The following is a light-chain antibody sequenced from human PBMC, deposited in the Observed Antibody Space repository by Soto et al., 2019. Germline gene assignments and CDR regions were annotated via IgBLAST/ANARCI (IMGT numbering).Light chain of an antibody. J-gene: IGKJ4*01. CDR2: AGS. Sequence: AIQLTQSPSSLSASVGDRVTITCRASQGIASALAWYQQKPGKAPEFLEYAGSSLESGVPSRFSGSGSGTDFTLTIDSLQHEDFATYYCQHFRGYPLTFGGGTKVEIK. CDR3: QHFRGYPLT. V-gene: IGKV1-13*02. CDR1: QGIASA.